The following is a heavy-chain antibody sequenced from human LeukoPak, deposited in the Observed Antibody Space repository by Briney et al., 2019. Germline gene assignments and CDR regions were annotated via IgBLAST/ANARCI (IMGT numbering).Heavy chain of an antibody. J-gene: IGHJ3*02. V-gene: IGHV4-59*01. CDR1: GGSISSYY. CDR3: ARSLTTYYYDTSGPGDAFDI. D-gene: IGHD3-22*01. Sequence: PSETLSLTCTVSGGSISSYYWSWIRQPPGKGLEWIGYIYYSGSTNYNPSLKSRVTISVNTSKNHLSLKLSSVTAADTAVYYCARSLTTYYYDTSGPGDAFDIWGQGTMVTVSS. CDR2: IYYSGST.